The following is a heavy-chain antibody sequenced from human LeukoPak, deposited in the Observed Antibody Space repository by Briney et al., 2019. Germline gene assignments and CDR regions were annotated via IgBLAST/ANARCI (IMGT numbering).Heavy chain of an antibody. CDR2: INPNSGGT. D-gene: IGHD4-23*01. Sequence: ASVKVSCKASGYTFTGYYMHWVRQAPGQGLEWMGWINPNSGGTNYAQKFQGRVTMTRDTSISTAYMELSSLRSEDTAVYYCAREQGVTSPGGDHWGQGTLVTVSS. CDR1: GYTFTGYY. CDR3: AREQGVTSPGGDH. J-gene: IGHJ4*02. V-gene: IGHV1-2*02.